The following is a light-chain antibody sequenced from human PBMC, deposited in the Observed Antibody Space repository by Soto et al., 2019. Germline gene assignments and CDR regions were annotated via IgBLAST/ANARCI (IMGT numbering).Light chain of an antibody. CDR3: QSYDSSLSGVV. CDR2: DHN. J-gene: IGLJ2*01. V-gene: IGLV1-40*01. CDR1: RSNIGAGYE. Sequence: QSVLTQPPSVSGAPGQRVTISCTGSRSNIGAGYEVHWYQQLPGTAPKLLIFDHNNRPSGVPDRFSGSKSGTSASLAITGLQAEDEADDYCQSYDSSLSGVVFGGGTKLTVL.